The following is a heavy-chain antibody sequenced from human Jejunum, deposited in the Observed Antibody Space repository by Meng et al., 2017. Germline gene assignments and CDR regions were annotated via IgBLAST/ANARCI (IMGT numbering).Heavy chain of an antibody. CDR2: IYWDDVK. Sequence: QISLKDAGSTLEKPTQTLTLTWSSSGVSLNSYGMAVGWIRQPPGNALKWVAVIYWDDVKRYNPFLNSRLTRTNDTSNKQVFLPMTNVSPVDTATYCGRYKRSGWFYLDNWGQGTLVTVSS. V-gene: IGHV2-5*02. D-gene: IGHD6-19*01. CDR1: GVSLNSYGMA. CDR3: RYKRSGWFYLDN. J-gene: IGHJ4*02.